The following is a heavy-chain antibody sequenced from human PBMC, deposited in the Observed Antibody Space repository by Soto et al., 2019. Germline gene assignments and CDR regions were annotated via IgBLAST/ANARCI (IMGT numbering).Heavy chain of an antibody. J-gene: IGHJ6*02. CDR1: GFTFSNAW. CDR2: XKSXXXGGAT. D-gene: IGHD3-22*01. CDR3: TTDLPPYYYDSSGYPYGMDV. Sequence: GGSLRLSXAXSGFTFSNAWXXWVXQXXXXXXEWXXXXKSXXXGGATDYAGPVKGRFTISRDDSKNTLYLQMNSLKTEDTAVYYCTTDLPPYYYDSSGYPYGMDVWGQGTTVTVSS. V-gene: IGHV3-15*07.